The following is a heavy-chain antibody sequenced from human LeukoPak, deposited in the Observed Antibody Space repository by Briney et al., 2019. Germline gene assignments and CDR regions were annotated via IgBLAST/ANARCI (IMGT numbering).Heavy chain of an antibody. D-gene: IGHD1-1*01. J-gene: IGHJ5*02. CDR1: GGTISGYS. CDR3: ARAKLRNWFDP. V-gene: IGHV4-59*01. Sequence: TSETLSLTCTVSGGTISGYSWSWIRQPPGKGLKCIGYIYYSGSTNYNPSLKSRVTMSVDTSKNQFSLSLSSVTAADTAVYYCARAKLRNWFDPWGQGTLVTVSS. CDR2: IYYSGST.